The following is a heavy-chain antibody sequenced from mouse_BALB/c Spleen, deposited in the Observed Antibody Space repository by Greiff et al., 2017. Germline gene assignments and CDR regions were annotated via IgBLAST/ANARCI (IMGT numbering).Heavy chain of an antibody. J-gene: IGHJ3*01. CDR1: GFSLTSYG. D-gene: IGHD2-14*01. Sequence: VKLVESGPGLVAPSQSLSITCTVSGFSLTSYGVHWVRQPPGKGLEWLGVIWAGGSTNYNSALMSRLSISKDNSKSQVFLKMNSLQTDDTAMYYCAREEYEAGWFAYRGQGALGTVSA. V-gene: IGHV2-9*02. CDR3: AREEYEAGWFAY. CDR2: IWAGGST.